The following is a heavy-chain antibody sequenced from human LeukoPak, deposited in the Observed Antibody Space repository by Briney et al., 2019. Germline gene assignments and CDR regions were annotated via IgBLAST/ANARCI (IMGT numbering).Heavy chain of an antibody. CDR3: ARAAREMATTPDFDY. J-gene: IGHJ4*02. CDR1: GGSISSYY. V-gene: IGHV4-59*01. CDR2: IYYSGST. D-gene: IGHD5-24*01. Sequence: SETLALTCTGSGGSISSYYWGWIRQHPREGLEWVGYIYYSGSTNYNPSLKSRVTISVDTSKNQFSLKLSSVTAADTAVYYCARAAREMATTPDFDYWGQGTLVTVSS.